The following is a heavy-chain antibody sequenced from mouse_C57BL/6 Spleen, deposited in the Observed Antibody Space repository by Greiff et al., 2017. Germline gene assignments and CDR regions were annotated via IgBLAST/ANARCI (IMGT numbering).Heavy chain of an antibody. CDR3: ARRGGTKYYFDY. V-gene: IGHV1-80*01. D-gene: IGHD1-1*02. J-gene: IGHJ2*01. CDR2: IYPGDGDT. Sequence: QVQLQQSGAELVKPGASVKISCKASGYAFSSYWMNWVKQRPGKGLEWIGQIYPGDGDTNYNGKFKGKATLTADKSSSTAYMQLSSLTSEDSAVYFCARRGGTKYYFDYWGQGTTLTVSS. CDR1: GYAFSSYW.